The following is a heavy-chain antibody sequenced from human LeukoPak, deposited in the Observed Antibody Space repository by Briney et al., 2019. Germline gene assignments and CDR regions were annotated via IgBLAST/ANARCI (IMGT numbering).Heavy chain of an antibody. CDR2: ISSGSSYI. Sequence: PGGSLRLSCAASGFTFSSYNMNWVRQAPGKGLEWVSSISSGSSYIYYADSVKGRFTISRDNSKSSLFLQMNSLRTEDTALYYCARDHVYGGADYWGQGTLVTVSS. CDR1: GFTFSSYN. V-gene: IGHV3-21*04. CDR3: ARDHVYGGADY. D-gene: IGHD5/OR15-5a*01. J-gene: IGHJ4*02.